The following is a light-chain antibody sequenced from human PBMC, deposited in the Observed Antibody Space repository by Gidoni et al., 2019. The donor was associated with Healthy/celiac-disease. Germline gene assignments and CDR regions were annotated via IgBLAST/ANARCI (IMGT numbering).Light chain of an antibody. CDR3: QQYGSSPT. CDR2: GAS. Sequence: ELVLTQSAGTLSLSPGERATLSCRASQSVSSSYLAWYQQKPGQAPRLLIYGASSRATGIPDMFSGSGSGTVFTLTISRLEPEDFAVYYCQQYGSSPTFGPGTKVDIK. V-gene: IGKV3-20*01. J-gene: IGKJ3*01. CDR1: QSVSSSY.